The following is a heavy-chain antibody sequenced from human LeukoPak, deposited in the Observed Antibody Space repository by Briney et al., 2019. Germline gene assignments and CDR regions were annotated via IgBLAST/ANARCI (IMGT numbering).Heavy chain of an antibody. CDR2: VTVYNGNT. Sequence: GASVKVSCESSGYTFTSYPIIWVRQAPGQGLEWMGWVTVYNGNTNYARKVQGRVTMTTDTSTSTAYMELRSLRSDDTAVYYCARGYDYGDYVGDFDYWGQGTLVTVSS. CDR3: ARGYDYGDYVGDFDY. J-gene: IGHJ4*02. CDR1: GYTFTSYP. D-gene: IGHD4-17*01. V-gene: IGHV1-18*01.